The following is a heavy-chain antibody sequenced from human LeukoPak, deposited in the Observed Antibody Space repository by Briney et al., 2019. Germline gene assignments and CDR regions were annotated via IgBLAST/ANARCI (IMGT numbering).Heavy chain of an antibody. Sequence: PGGSLRLSCAASGFTFSSYAMSWVRQAPGKGLEWVSAISGSGGSTYYADSVKGRFTISRDNSKNTLYLQMNRLRAEDTAVYYCARMRGYGDYASRWFDPWGQGTLVTVSS. J-gene: IGHJ5*02. CDR2: ISGSGGST. V-gene: IGHV3-23*01. D-gene: IGHD4-17*01. CDR3: ARMRGYGDYASRWFDP. CDR1: GFTFSSYA.